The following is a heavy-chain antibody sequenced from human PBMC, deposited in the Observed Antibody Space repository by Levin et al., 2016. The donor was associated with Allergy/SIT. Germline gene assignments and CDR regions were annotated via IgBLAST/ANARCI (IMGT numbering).Heavy chain of an antibody. CDR3: ARWGSDAY. Sequence: GESLKISCAASGFTFRTYSMNWVRQAPGKGLEWVSYISSSGSTIYYADSVRGRFTISRDNAKNSLYLQMNSLRAEDTAVYYCARWGSDAYWGQGTLVTVSS. D-gene: IGHD7-27*01. V-gene: IGHV3-48*01. CDR2: ISSSGSTI. J-gene: IGHJ4*02. CDR1: GFTFRTYS.